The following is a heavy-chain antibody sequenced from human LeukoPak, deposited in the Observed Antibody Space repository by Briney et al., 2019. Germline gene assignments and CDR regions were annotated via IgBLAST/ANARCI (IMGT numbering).Heavy chain of an antibody. J-gene: IGHJ6*03. D-gene: IGHD1-1*01. CDR3: ARLAAGTKYYYYYMDV. Sequence: SETLSLTCAVYGGSFSGYYWSWIRQPPGKGLEWIGGINHSGSTNYNPSLKSRVTISVDTSKNQFSLKLSSVTAADTAVYYCARLAAGTKYYYYYMDVWGKGTTVTVSS. V-gene: IGHV4-34*01. CDR2: INHSGST. CDR1: GGSFSGYY.